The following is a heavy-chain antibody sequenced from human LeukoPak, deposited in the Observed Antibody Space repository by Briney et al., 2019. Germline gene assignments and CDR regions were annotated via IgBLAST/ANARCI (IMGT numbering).Heavy chain of an antibody. Sequence: GGSLRLSCAASGLPFGDYWMHWVRQAPGKGLAWVSRIRGDGGDTSYADSVKGRFTVSRDNAKNTLYLQMNSLRAEDTAVYFCARDRVLGSGSSDYWGQGTLVTVSS. CDR1: GLPFGDYW. CDR2: IRGDGGDT. V-gene: IGHV3-74*01. D-gene: IGHD3-10*01. J-gene: IGHJ4*02. CDR3: ARDRVLGSGSSDY.